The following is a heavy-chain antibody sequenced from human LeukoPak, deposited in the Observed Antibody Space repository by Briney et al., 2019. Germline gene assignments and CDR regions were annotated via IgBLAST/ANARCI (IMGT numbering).Heavy chain of an antibody. D-gene: IGHD5-24*01. V-gene: IGHV3-7*01. CDR3: ARNVGYNRLDY. Sequence: LTGGSLRISCTASGFTFSDYWMTWVRQAPGKGLEWVANIDGVGTDEGYAGSVKGRFTISRDNAKNSLFLQMNSLRADDLAVYYCARNVGYNRLDYWGQGTLVTVPS. CDR1: GFTFSDYW. J-gene: IGHJ4*02. CDR2: IDGVGTDE.